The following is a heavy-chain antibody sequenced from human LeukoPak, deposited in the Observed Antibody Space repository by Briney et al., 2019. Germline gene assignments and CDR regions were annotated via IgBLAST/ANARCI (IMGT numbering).Heavy chain of an antibody. CDR3: VKQGGVAVAGYFDY. CDR1: GFTFSNYG. J-gene: IGHJ4*02. CDR2: ISYDGGNK. Sequence: GRSLRLSCAASGFTFSNYGMHWVRQAPGKGLAWVAVISYDGGNKYYADSVKGRFTISRDNSKNTLYLQMNSLRAEDTAVYKCVKQGGVAVAGYFDYWGQGTLVTVSS. D-gene: IGHD6-13*01. V-gene: IGHV3-30*18.